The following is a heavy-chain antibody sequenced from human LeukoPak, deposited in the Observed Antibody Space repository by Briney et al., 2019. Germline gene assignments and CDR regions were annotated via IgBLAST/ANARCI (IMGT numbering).Heavy chain of an antibody. CDR3: AKGGGRPLDDAFDI. J-gene: IGHJ3*02. CDR1: GFTFSSYG. CDR2: IHYSDGTT. V-gene: IGHV3-23*01. Sequence: PGRSLRLSCAASGFTFSSYGMHWVRQAPGKGLEWVSTIHYSDGTTYYADSVKGRFTVSRDNSKNTLSLQMDNLRTEDTAVYYCAKGGGRPLDDAFDIWGQETMVTVSS.